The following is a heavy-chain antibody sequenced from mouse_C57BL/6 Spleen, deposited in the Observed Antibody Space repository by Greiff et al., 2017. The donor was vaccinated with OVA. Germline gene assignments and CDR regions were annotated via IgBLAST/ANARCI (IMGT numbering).Heavy chain of an antibody. D-gene: IGHD1-1*01. V-gene: IGHV1-59*01. J-gene: IGHJ2*01. CDR2: IDPSDSYT. CDR1: GYTFPSYW. Sequence: QVQLQQPGAELVRPGTSVKLSCKASGYTFPSYWRPWVKQRLGQGLGWIGVIDPSDSYTNYNQKFKGKATLTVDTSSSTAYMQLSSLTSEDSAVYYCARSPAPDYYGSTLFDYWGQGTTLTVSS. CDR3: ARSPAPDYYGSTLFDY.